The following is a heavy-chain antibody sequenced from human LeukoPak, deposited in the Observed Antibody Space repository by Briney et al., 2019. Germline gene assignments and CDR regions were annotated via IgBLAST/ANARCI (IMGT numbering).Heavy chain of an antibody. CDR2: IYPGDSDT. J-gene: IGHJ4*02. Sequence: GESLKISCKGSGYSFISYWIGWVRQMPGKGLEWMGIIYPGDSDTRYSPSFQGQVTISADKSLSTAYLQWSSPKASDTAVYYCARRSCSGGSCYGDYWGQGTLVTVSS. D-gene: IGHD2-15*01. CDR3: ARRSCSGGSCYGDY. CDR1: GYSFISYW. V-gene: IGHV5-51*01.